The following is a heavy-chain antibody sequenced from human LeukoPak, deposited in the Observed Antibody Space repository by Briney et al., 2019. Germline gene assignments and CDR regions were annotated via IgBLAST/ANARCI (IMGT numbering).Heavy chain of an antibody. D-gene: IGHD1-20*01. CDR1: GFTFSSYA. V-gene: IGHV3-23*01. CDR2: ISGSGGST. CDR3: AKDISGTPYFDY. J-gene: IGHJ4*02. Sequence: GGSLRLSCAASGFTFSSYAMSWVRQAPGKGLEWVSAISGSGGSTYYADSVKGRFTISRDNSKNTLYLQMNSLRAEDTAVNYCAKDISGTPYFDYWGQGTLVTVSS.